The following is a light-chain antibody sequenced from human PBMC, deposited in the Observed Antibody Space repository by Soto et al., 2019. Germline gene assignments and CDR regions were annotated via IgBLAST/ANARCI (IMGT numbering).Light chain of an antibody. CDR1: SSDVGDYKY. CDR3: SSYAASTSLV. V-gene: IGLV2-14*01. CDR2: EVN. Sequence: QSALTQPASVSGSPGQSITISCTGTSSDVGDYKYVSWYQQNPGKAPKLMFYEVNNRPSGVSSRFFGSKSGNTASLTISGLRAEDEANYYGSSYAASTSLVFGGGTKLTVL. J-gene: IGLJ2*01.